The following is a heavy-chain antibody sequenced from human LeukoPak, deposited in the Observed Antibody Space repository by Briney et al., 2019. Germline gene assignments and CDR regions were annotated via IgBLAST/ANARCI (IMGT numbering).Heavy chain of an antibody. Sequence: SETLSLTCAIYSESFSGYFWSWIRQPPGKGLEWIGEINYSGSTNYNPSLKSRVTISVDTTKNQFSLKLSSVTAADTAVYYCARGGPYDYVWGSYRPFDYWGQGTLVTVSS. J-gene: IGHJ4*02. D-gene: IGHD3-16*02. V-gene: IGHV4-34*01. CDR2: INYSGST. CDR3: ARGGPYDYVWGSYRPFDY. CDR1: SESFSGYF.